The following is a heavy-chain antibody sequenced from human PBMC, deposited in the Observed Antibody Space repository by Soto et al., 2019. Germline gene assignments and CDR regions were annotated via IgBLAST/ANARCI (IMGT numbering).Heavy chain of an antibody. J-gene: IGHJ5*02. Sequence: QVQLVQSGAEVKKPGSSVKVSCKASGGTFSGYAISWVRQAPGQGLEWMGGIIPIFGTANYAQKFQGRVTITADESTSTAYMELSSLRSEDAAVYYCARLQRGELAYNWFDPWGQGTLVTVSS. V-gene: IGHV1-69*12. CDR1: GGTFSGYA. CDR2: IIPIFGTA. D-gene: IGHD1-26*01. CDR3: ARLQRGELAYNWFDP.